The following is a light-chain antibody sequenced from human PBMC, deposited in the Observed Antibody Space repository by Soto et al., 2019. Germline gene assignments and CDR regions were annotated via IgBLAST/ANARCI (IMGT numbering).Light chain of an antibody. CDR1: QSVSSNF. J-gene: IGKJ2*02. CDR2: GAS. Sequence: EIVLTQSPGTLSLSPGETATLSSRASQSVSSNFLAWYQQKPGQAPKLLISGASSRATGIPDRLSGSGSGTDFTLTISRLEAEDFALYSCQQYGSSPGTFGQGTKLEIK. V-gene: IGKV3-20*01. CDR3: QQYGSSPGT.